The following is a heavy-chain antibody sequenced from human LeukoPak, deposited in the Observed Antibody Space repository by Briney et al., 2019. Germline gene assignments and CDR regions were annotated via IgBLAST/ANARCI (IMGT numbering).Heavy chain of an antibody. CDR1: GASINNNY. J-gene: IGHJ2*01. Sequence: PSETLSLTCAVSGASINNNYWTWVRHPPGKGLEWIGYIYSNGNTNYNPSLKGRVTMSIETSKNQFSLQLPSVTAADTAVYYCASGTFDGPLYGTYWYFYVWGRGTLVTVSS. CDR2: IYSNGNT. V-gene: IGHV4-59*01. CDR3: ASGTFDGPLYGTYWYFYV. D-gene: IGHD1-14*01.